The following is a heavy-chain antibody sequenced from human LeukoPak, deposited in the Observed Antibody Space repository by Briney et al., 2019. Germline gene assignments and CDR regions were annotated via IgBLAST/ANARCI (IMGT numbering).Heavy chain of an antibody. Sequence: GGSLRLSCVASGFTFSDYYMSWIRQAPGKGLEWVSHISSRGTITYYADSVKGRFTISRDNSKNTLYLQMNSLRAEDTAVYYCARGRGGDILTGYYYYWGQGTLVTVSS. J-gene: IGHJ4*02. CDR2: ISSRGTIT. V-gene: IGHV3-11*04. CDR3: ARGRGGDILTGYYYY. D-gene: IGHD3-9*01. CDR1: GFTFSDYY.